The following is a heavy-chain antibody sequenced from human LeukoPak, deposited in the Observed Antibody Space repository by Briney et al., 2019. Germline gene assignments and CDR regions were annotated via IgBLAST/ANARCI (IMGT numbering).Heavy chain of an antibody. V-gene: IGHV4-39*07. CDR2: IYYSGST. J-gene: IGHJ6*04. CDR3: ARGPGDSSSSNARPMDV. D-gene: IGHD6-6*01. Sequence: SETLSLTCTVSGGSISSSSYYWGWIRQPPGKGLEWIGSIYYSGSTYYNPSLKSRVTISVDTSKNQFSLKLSSVTAADTAVYYCARGPGDSSSSNARPMDVWGKGTTVTVSS. CDR1: GGSISSSSYY.